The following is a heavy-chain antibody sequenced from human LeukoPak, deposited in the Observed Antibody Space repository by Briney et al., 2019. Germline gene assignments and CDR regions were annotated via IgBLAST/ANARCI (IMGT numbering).Heavy chain of an antibody. CDR1: GFTFSSYS. D-gene: IGHD1-1*01. CDR2: IKSTTSGGTT. Sequence: PGVSLRLSCAASGFTFSSYSMNWVRQAPGKGLEWVGRIKSTTSGGTTDYAAPVKGRFSISRDDSKNMLYLQMNSLKTEDTAVYHCATYNRKDAFDFWGRGTMVTVSS. CDR3: ATYNRKDAFDF. J-gene: IGHJ3*01. V-gene: IGHV3-15*01.